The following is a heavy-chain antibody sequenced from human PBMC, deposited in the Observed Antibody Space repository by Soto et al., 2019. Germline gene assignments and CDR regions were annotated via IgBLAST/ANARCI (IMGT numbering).Heavy chain of an antibody. Sequence: QVHLVASGGGVVQPGRSLRLSCLTSDFSISPSALHWVRQAPGKGLQWVALISFDGSKEYYADSVKGRFTLSRDDSKNTVYLQMSSLRSEDTAVYYCAKEVMEWLSLVEMDVWGQGTTVTVSS. J-gene: IGHJ6*02. CDR1: DFSISPSA. V-gene: IGHV3-30*18. D-gene: IGHD3-3*01. CDR3: AKEVMEWLSLVEMDV. CDR2: ISFDGSKE.